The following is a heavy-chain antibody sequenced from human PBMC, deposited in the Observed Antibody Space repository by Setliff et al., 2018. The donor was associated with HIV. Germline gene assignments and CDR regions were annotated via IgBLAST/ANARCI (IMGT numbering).Heavy chain of an antibody. CDR3: ARDHVVNGFDV. CDR2: ITGSSTT. Sequence: GSLLSCAASGFRFSVYSMHWVRQAPGKGLEWLSYITGSSTTYYAESVKGRFTISRDNARNSLYLQVNSLRVEDTAVYFCARDHVVNGFDVWGQGTMVTVSS. J-gene: IGHJ3*01. CDR1: GFRFSVYS. V-gene: IGHV3-48*01. D-gene: IGHD1-1*01.